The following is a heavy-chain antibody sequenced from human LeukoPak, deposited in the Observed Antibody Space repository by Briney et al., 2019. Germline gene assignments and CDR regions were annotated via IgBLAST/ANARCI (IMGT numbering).Heavy chain of an antibody. J-gene: IGHJ4*02. V-gene: IGHV3-30*04. CDR1: GFTFSSYA. CDR3: ASIRIAAGDFDY. D-gene: IGHD6-25*01. Sequence: QPGRSLRLSCAASGFTFSSYAMHWVRQAPGKGLEWVAVISYDGSNKYYADSVKGRFTISRDNSKNTLYLQTNSLRAEDTAVYYCASIRIAAGDFDYWGQGTLVTISS. CDR2: ISYDGSNK.